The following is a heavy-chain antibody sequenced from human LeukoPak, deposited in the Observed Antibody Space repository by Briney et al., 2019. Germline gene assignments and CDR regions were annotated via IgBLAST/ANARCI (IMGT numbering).Heavy chain of an antibody. CDR2: IWYDGSNK. D-gene: IGHD6-19*01. J-gene: IGHJ4*02. Sequence: GRSLRLSCAAPGLTFRSYGMHWVRQAPGKGLEWVAVIWYDGSNKYYADSVKGRFTISRDNSKNTLYLQMDSLRVEDTAVYYCAATGGVAVAGSPFDYWGQGTLVTVSS. CDR3: AATGGVAVAGSPFDY. CDR1: GLTFRSYG. V-gene: IGHV3-33*01.